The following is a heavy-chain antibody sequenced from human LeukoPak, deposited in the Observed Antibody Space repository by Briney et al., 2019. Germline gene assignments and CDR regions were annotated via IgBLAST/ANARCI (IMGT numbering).Heavy chain of an antibody. D-gene: IGHD3-10*01. CDR3: ARQYYYGSGRSSWFDP. Sequence: PGESLKISCKGSGYRFTNYWIGWVRQMPGKGLEWMGIIFPGDSDTRYSPSFQGQVTISADKSTSTAYLQWTSLTASDTAMYYCARQYYYGSGRSSWFDPWGQGTLVTVSS. V-gene: IGHV5-51*01. CDR1: GYRFTNYW. J-gene: IGHJ5*02. CDR2: IFPGDSDT.